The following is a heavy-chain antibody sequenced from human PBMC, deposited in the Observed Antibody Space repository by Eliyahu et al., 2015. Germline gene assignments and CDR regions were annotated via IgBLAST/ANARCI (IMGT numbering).Heavy chain of an antibody. CDR3: AHYGGNWNILYYFDY. Sequence: QITLKESGPTLVKPTQTLTLTCTFXGFSLXTSGVGVGWIRQPPGKALEWLALIYWDDDKRYSPSLKSRLTITKDTSKNQVVLTMTNMDPVDTATYYCAHYGGNWNILYYFDYWGQGTLVTVSS. V-gene: IGHV2-5*02. CDR2: IYWDDDK. J-gene: IGHJ4*02. CDR1: GFSLXTSGVG. D-gene: IGHD1/OR15-1a*01.